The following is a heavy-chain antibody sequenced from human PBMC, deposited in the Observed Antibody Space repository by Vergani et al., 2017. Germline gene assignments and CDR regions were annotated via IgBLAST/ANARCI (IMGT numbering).Heavy chain of an antibody. CDR1: GYTFTSYY. D-gene: IGHD3-22*01. CDR3: ARASFYYDSSGYQAGDYYYMDV. V-gene: IGHV1-46*01. J-gene: IGHJ6*03. CDR2: INPSGGST. Sequence: QVQLVQSGAEVKKPGASVKVSCKASGYTFTSYYMHWVRQAPXQGLEWMGIINPSGGSTSYAQNVQGRVTITADESTSTAYMELSSLRSEDTAVYYCARASFYYDSSGYQAGDYYYMDVWGKGTTVTVSS.